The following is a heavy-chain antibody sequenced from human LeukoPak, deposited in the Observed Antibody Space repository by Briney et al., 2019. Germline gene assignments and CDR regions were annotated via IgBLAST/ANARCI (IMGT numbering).Heavy chain of an antibody. J-gene: IGHJ4*02. Sequence: SQTLSLTCAVSGGSISSGGYPWSWIRQPPGKGLEWIGYIYHSGSTYYNPSLKSRVTISVDRSKNQFSLKLSSVTAADTAVYYCARVSAEVRGVILDYWGQGTLVTVSS. CDR1: GGSISSGGYP. CDR3: ARVSAEVRGVILDY. D-gene: IGHD3-10*01. V-gene: IGHV4-30-2*01. CDR2: IYHSGST.